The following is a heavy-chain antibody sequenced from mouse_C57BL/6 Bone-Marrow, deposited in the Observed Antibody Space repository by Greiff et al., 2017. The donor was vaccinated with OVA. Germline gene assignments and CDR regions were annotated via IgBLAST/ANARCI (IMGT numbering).Heavy chain of an antibody. CDR1: GYTFTSYW. D-gene: IGHD1-1*01. V-gene: IGHV1-50*01. CDR3: AKSTVDY. J-gene: IGHJ2*01. Sequence: QVQLQQPGAELVKPGASVKLSCKASGYTFTSYWMQWVKQRSGQGLEWIGEIDPSDSYTNYNQKFKGKATLTVDTSSSTAYMQLSSLTSEDSAVYYCAKSTVDYWGKGTTLTVSS. CDR2: IDPSDSYT.